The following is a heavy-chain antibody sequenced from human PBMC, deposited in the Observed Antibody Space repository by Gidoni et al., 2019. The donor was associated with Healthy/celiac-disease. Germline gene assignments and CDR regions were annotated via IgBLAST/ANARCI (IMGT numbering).Heavy chain of an antibody. J-gene: IGHJ6*02. CDR3: ARAPVAARTYYYYGMDV. CDR2: IWYDGSNK. V-gene: IGHV3-33*01. D-gene: IGHD2-15*01. CDR1: GFTFSSYG. Sequence: QVQLVESGGGVVQPGRSLRLSCAATGFTFSSYGMHWVRQAPGKGLEWVAVIWYDGSNKYYADSVKGRFTISRDNSKNTLYLQMNSLRAEDTAVYYWARAPVAARTYYYYGMDVWGQGTTVTVSS.